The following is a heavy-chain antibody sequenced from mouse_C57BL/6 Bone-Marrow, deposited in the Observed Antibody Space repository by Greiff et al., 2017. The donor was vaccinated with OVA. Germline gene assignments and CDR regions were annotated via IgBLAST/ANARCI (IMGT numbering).Heavy chain of an antibody. CDR1: GYTFTSYW. J-gene: IGHJ3*01. CDR3: ARSPGTGFAY. D-gene: IGHD3-3*01. CDR2: IDPSDSYT. V-gene: IGHV1-59*01. Sequence: QVQLQQPGAELVRPGTSVKLSCKASGYTFTSYWMHWVKQRPGHGLEWIGVIDPSDSYTNYTQKFKGKATLTVDTSSSTAYMQLSSLTSEASAVYYCARSPGTGFAYWGQGTLVTVSA.